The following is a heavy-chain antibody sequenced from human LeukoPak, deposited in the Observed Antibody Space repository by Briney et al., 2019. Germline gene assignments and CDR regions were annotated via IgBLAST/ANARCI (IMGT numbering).Heavy chain of an antibody. CDR2: IYYSGST. CDR1: GGSISSSSYY. V-gene: IGHV4-39*07. J-gene: IGHJ4*02. CDR3: ARDFAVYSSSWYVDY. Sequence: SETLSLTCTVSGGSISSSSYYWGWIRQPPGKGLEWIGSIYYSGSTYYNPSLKSRVTISVDTSKNQFSLKLSSVTAADTAVYYCARDFAVYSSSWYVDYWGQGTLVTVSS. D-gene: IGHD6-13*01.